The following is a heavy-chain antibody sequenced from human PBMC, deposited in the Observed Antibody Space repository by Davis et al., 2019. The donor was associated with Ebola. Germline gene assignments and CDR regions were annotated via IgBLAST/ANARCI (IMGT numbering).Heavy chain of an antibody. CDR2: INHSGST. Sequence: GSLRLSCAVYGGSFSGYYWSWIRQPPGKGLEWIGEINHSGSTNYNPSLKSRVTISVDTSKNQFSLKLSSVTAADTAVYYCARLSITMVRGVRNYYYGMDVWGQGTTVTVSS. V-gene: IGHV4-34*01. D-gene: IGHD3-10*01. CDR3: ARLSITMVRGVRNYYYGMDV. CDR1: GGSFSGYY. J-gene: IGHJ6*02.